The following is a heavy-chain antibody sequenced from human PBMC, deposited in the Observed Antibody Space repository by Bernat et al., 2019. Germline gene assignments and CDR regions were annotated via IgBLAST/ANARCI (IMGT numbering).Heavy chain of an antibody. D-gene: IGHD2-8*01. Sequence: QVQLVQSGAEVKKPGASVKVSCKASGYTFTCYAMHWVRQAPGQRLEWMGWINAGNGNTKYSQKFQGRVTITRDTSASTAYMELSSLRSEDTAVYYCARMTFLYASRGFDYWGQGTLVTVSS. V-gene: IGHV1-3*01. CDR3: ARMTFLYASRGFDY. J-gene: IGHJ4*02. CDR1: GYTFTCYA. CDR2: INAGNGNT.